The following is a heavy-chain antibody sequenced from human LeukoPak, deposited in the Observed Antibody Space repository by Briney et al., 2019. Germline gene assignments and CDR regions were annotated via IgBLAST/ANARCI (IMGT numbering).Heavy chain of an antibody. J-gene: IGHJ4*02. CDR2: IYYSGST. D-gene: IGHD5-12*01. CDR1: GGSISSYY. V-gene: IGHV4-59*01. Sequence: SETLSLTCTVSGGSISSYYWSWIRQPPGKGLEWIGYIYYSGSTNYSPSLKSRVTISVDTSKNQFSLKLSSVTAADTAVYYCARVRTVATTYYFDCWGQGTLVTVSS. CDR3: ARVRTVATTYYFDC.